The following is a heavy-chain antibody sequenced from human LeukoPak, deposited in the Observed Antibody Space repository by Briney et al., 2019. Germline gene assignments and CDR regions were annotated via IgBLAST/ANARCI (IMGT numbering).Heavy chain of an antibody. CDR1: GYTFTSYG. J-gene: IGHJ6*02. V-gene: IGHV1-18*01. CDR3: ARAGTTTGYCSSTSCYTVAGPRDPLYYYYYGMDV. Sequence: ASVKVSCKASGYTFTSYGISWVRQAPGQGLEWMGWISAYNGNTNYAQKLQGRVTMTTDTSTSTAYMELRSLRSDDTAVYYCARAGTTTGYCSSTSCYTVAGPRDPLYYYYYGMDVWGQGTTVTVSS. CDR2: ISAYNGNT. D-gene: IGHD2-2*02.